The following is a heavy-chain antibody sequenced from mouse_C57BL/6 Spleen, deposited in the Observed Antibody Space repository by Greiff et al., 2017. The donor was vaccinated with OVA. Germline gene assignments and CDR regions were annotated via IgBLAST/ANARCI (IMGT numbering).Heavy chain of an antibody. CDR3: ARSGDWYFDV. CDR2: INPSSGYT. Sequence: VQLQESGAELARPGASVKMSCKASGYTFTSYTMHWVKQRPGQGLEWIGYINPSSGYTKYNQKFKDKATLTADKSSSTAYMQLSSLTSEDSAVYYCARSGDWYFDVWGTGTTVTVSS. V-gene: IGHV1-4*01. D-gene: IGHD3-1*01. J-gene: IGHJ1*03. CDR1: GYTFTSYT.